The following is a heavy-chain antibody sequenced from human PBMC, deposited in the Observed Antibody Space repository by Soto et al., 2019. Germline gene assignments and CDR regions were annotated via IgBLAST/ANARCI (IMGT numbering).Heavy chain of an antibody. J-gene: IGHJ6*02. V-gene: IGHV3-30*18. Sequence: GVSLRLPCAASGFTISNYGMHWVRQAPGKGLEWVEVISYDGSNKYYTDSVKGRFTISRDNSKNTLYLQMNSLRTEDTAVYFCAKLDDGGLQFAYYPMDVWGQGTTVTVSS. CDR3: AKLDDGGLQFAYYPMDV. CDR1: GFTISNYG. CDR2: ISYDGSNK. D-gene: IGHD2-15*01.